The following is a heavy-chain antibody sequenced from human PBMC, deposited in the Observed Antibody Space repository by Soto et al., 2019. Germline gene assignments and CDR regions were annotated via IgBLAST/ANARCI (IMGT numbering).Heavy chain of an antibody. CDR1: GFTFSSYS. V-gene: IGHV3-48*02. Sequence: PGGSLRLSCAASGFTFSSYSMNWVRRAPGKGLEWVSYISGLSSTIYYADSVKGRFTVSRDNAKNSLYLQMNSLRDEDAAVYYCARERADSGSFPFDFWGPGTLVTVSS. CDR3: ARERADSGSFPFDF. CDR2: ISGLSSTI. D-gene: IGHD1-26*01. J-gene: IGHJ4*02.